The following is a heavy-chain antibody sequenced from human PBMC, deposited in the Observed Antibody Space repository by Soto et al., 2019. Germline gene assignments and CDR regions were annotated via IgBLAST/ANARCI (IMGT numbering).Heavy chain of an antibody. V-gene: IGHV3-74*01. CDR3: SRDLFGQSDY. CDR2: TNEDGSRT. Sequence: EVQLVESGGGLVQSGESLRLSCAASGFTFSSYWMHWVRQAPGKGLVWVSRTNEDGSRTDYADSVQGRFTISRDNAKNALYLQMNSLRAEDTARYFCSRDLFGQSDYWGQGILVTVSS. J-gene: IGHJ4*02. D-gene: IGHD2-21*01. CDR1: GFTFSSYW.